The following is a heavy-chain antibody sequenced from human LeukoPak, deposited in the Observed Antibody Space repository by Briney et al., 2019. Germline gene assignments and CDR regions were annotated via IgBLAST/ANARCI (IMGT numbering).Heavy chain of an antibody. D-gene: IGHD3-22*01. J-gene: IGHJ4*02. CDR1: GFIFSSYA. CDR2: ISGSGTNT. V-gene: IGHV3-23*01. CDR3: AKGYYFDSSGYYYDY. Sequence: GGSLRLSCAASGFIFSSYAMIWVRQAPGKGLEWVSGISGSGTNTYYADSVKGRFTISRGNSKNTLYLQMNSLRAEDTAVYYCAKGYYFDSSGYYYDYWGQGTLVTVSS.